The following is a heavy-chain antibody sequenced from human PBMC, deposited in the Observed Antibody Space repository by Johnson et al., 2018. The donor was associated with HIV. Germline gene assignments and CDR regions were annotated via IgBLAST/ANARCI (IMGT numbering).Heavy chain of an antibody. CDR3: ARNGLIPAAKGVAFDI. D-gene: IGHD2-2*01. Sequence: QVQLVESGGGVVQPGTSLRLSCAASGFTFSSYAMHWVRQAPGKGLEWVAVISYDGSNKYYADSVEGRFTISRDNAKNSLYLQMNSLRAEDTAVYYCARNGLIPAAKGVAFDIWGQGTTVTVSS. V-gene: IGHV3-30*04. J-gene: IGHJ3*02. CDR1: GFTFSSYA. CDR2: ISYDGSNK.